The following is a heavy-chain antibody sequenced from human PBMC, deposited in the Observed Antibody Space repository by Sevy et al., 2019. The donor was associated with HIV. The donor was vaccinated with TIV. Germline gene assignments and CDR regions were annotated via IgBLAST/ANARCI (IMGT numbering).Heavy chain of an antibody. CDR3: AREGCTKPHDY. V-gene: IGHV3-23*01. D-gene: IGHD2-8*01. J-gene: IGHJ4*02. CDR2: LSFGCGKI. Sequence: GGSLRPSCAASGFDFSIYSMSWVRQAPGKGLEWVSTLSFGCGKINYADSVNGRFTISRDNSKSSVYLQMNNMRVEDTAVYYCAREGCTKPHDYWGQGTLVTVSS. CDR1: GFDFSIYS.